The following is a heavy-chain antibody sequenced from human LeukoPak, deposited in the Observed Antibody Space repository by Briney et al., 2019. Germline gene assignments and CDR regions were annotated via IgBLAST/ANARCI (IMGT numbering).Heavy chain of an antibody. CDR1: GGSFSGYY. Sequence: SETLSLTCAVYGGSFSGYYWSWIRQPPGKGLEWIGEINHSGSTNYNPSLKSRVTISVDTSKNQFSLKLSSVTAADTAVYYCARHDGYCSGGSCYYTNWFDPWGQGTLVTVSS. J-gene: IGHJ5*02. V-gene: IGHV4-34*01. CDR2: INHSGST. D-gene: IGHD2-15*01. CDR3: ARHDGYCSGGSCYYTNWFDP.